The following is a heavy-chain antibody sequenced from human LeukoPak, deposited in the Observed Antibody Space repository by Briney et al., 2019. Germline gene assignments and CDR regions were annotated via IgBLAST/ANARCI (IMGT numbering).Heavy chain of an antibody. CDR2: INDSGVT. CDR3: ARRLVDSSASQVSDH. Sequence: SETLSLTCAVYGGSFSGYYWSWIRQSPGEGLEWIGEINDSGVTNCNPSLESRVILSVDTSKNQFSLRLSSVTAADTAGYYCARRLVDSSASQVSDHWGQGTLVTVSS. V-gene: IGHV4-34*01. CDR1: GGSFSGYY. J-gene: IGHJ4*02. D-gene: IGHD2-2*01.